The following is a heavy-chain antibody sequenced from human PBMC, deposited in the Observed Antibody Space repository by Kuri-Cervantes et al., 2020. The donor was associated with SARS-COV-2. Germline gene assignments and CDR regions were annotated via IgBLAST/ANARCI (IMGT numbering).Heavy chain of an antibody. CDR1: GYTFTSYG. CDR3: ARATGDCTIFGVVTPRGFWYFDL. V-gene: IGHV1-18*01. CDR2: ISAYNGNT. D-gene: IGHD3-3*01. J-gene: IGHJ2*01. Sequence: ASVKVSCKAFGYTFTSYGISWVRQAPGQGLEWMGWISAYNGNTNYAQKLQGRVTMTTDTSTSTAYMELRSLRSDDTAVYYCARATGDCTIFGVVTPRGFWYFDLWGRGTLVTVSS.